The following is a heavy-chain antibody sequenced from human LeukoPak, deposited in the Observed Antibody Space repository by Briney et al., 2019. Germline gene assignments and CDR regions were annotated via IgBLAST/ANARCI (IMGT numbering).Heavy chain of an antibody. CDR1: GGSVSSGSYN. CDR3: ARDLSDFWSGYYRNHWFDP. J-gene: IGHJ5*02. D-gene: IGHD3-3*01. V-gene: IGHV4-61*01. CDR2: IYYSGST. Sequence: PSETLSLTCTVSGGSVSSGSYNWSWIRQPPGKGLEWIGYIYYSGSTNYNPSLKSRVTMSLDTSKKQFSLKLSSVTAADTAVYYCARDLSDFWSGYYRNHWFDPWGQGTLVTVSS.